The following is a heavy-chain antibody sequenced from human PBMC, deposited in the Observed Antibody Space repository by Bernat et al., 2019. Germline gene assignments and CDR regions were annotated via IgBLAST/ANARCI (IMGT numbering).Heavy chain of an antibody. V-gene: IGHV3-15*01. CDR2: IKSKTDGGTT. D-gene: IGHD3-10*01. CDR1: GFTFSNAW. Sequence: EVQLVESGGGLVKPGGSLRLSCAAPGFTFSNAWMSWVRQAPGKGLEWVGRIKSKTDGGTTDYAAPVKGRFTISRDDSKNTLYLQMNSLKTEDTAVYYCTTNYYGSGSYSGDFDYWGQGTLVTVSS. CDR3: TTNYYGSGSYSGDFDY. J-gene: IGHJ4*02.